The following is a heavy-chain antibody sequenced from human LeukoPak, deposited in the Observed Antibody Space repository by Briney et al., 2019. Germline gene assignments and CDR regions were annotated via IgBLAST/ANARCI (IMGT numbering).Heavy chain of an antibody. J-gene: IGHJ5*01. CDR3: VRFVSAATAGRSTGFDS. Sequence: GGSLTLSCAASGFTFSDYYMSWLRQAPGKGLEWVSYISDSSNTIYYADPVKGRFAISRANAKNSLYLQMNSLRAEDTAVYYCVRFVSAATAGRSTGFDSWGQGTLVTVSS. CDR1: GFTFSDYY. V-gene: IGHV3-11*01. D-gene: IGHD6-13*01. CDR2: ISDSSNTI.